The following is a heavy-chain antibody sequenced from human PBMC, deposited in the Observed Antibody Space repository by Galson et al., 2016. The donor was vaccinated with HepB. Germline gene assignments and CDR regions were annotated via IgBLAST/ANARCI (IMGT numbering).Heavy chain of an antibody. D-gene: IGHD2-15*01. CDR3: ARDPDCSSGLCPTRGALDV. V-gene: IGHV3-66*01. J-gene: IGHJ3*01. CDR1: GFTVSNNS. Sequence: SLRLSCAASGFTVSNNSMTWVRQAPGKGLEWVSVMYTGGDAYYADSVKGRFTITRDNSKNTFYLQMNNLRAEDTAEYYCARDPDCSSGLCPTRGALDVWGQGKMVTVSS. CDR2: MYTGGDA.